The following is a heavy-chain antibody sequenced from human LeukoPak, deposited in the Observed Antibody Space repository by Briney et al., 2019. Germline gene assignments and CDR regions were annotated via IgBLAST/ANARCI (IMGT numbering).Heavy chain of an antibody. V-gene: IGHV3-30-3*01. CDR1: GFTFSTYA. D-gene: IGHD2-21*01. Sequence: GRSLRLSCAASGFTFSTYAMHWVRQAPGKGLEWVAVISYDGNNKYYADSVKGRFTISRDNSKNTLYLQMNSLRAEDTAVYYCARDKDSEHNFDYWGQGTLVTVSS. J-gene: IGHJ4*02. CDR3: ARDKDSEHNFDY. CDR2: ISYDGNNK.